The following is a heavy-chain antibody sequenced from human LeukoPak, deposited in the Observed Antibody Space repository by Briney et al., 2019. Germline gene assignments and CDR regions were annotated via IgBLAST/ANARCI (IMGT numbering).Heavy chain of an antibody. V-gene: IGHV3-7*01. CDR3: ARENSGGSAFDY. Sequence: PGGSLRLSCAASEFTFRIFGMGWVRQAPGKGLGWVDNINQGGSEKYYVDSVKGRFTISRDNAKNSLYLQMNNLRADDTAVYYCARENSGGSAFDYWGQGTLVTVSS. J-gene: IGHJ4*02. CDR2: INQGGSEK. CDR1: EFTFRIFG. D-gene: IGHD3-16*01.